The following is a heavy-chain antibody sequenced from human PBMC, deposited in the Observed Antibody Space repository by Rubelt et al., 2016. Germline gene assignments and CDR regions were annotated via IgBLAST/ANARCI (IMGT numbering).Heavy chain of an antibody. Sequence: QVQLVQSGAEVKKPGSSVKVSCKASGGTFSSYAISWVRQAPGQGLEWMGGIIPIFGTANYAQKFQGRVTITADESTSTAYMELSRLRSEDTAVYDCARGGAAAADDNDAFDIWGQGTMVTVS. J-gene: IGHJ3*02. V-gene: IGHV1-69*01. CDR1: GGTFSSYA. D-gene: IGHD6-13*01. CDR2: IIPIFGTA. CDR3: ARGGAAAADDNDAFDI.